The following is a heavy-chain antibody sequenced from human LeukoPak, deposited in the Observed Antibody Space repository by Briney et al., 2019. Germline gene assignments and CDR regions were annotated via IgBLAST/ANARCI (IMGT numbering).Heavy chain of an antibody. J-gene: IGHJ6*02. CDR2: IYYSGST. CDR1: GGSISSGDYY. V-gene: IGHV4-30-4*01. D-gene: IGHD3-3*01. CDR3: ANSHYDFWSSQPRAPYYYGMDV. Sequence: PSETLSLTCTVSGGSISSGDYYWSWIRQPPGKGLEWIGYIYYSGSTYYDPSLKSRVTISVDTSKNQFSLKLSSVTAADTAVYYCANSHYDFWSSQPRAPYYYGMDVWGQGTTVTVSS.